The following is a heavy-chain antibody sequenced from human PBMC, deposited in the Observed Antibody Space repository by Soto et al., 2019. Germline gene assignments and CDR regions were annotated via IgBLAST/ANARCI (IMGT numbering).Heavy chain of an antibody. CDR2: IYPGDSDT. CDR3: ARTAAAGKYYYGVDV. J-gene: IGHJ6*02. V-gene: IGHV5-51*01. CDR1: GYSFTSYG. Sequence: PGESLKISCNGSGYSFTSYGIGWVRQMPGKGLEWMGIIYPGDSDTRYSPSFQGQVTISADKSISTAYLQWSSLKASDTAIYYCARTAAAGKYYYGVDVWGQGTTVTVSS. D-gene: IGHD6-13*01.